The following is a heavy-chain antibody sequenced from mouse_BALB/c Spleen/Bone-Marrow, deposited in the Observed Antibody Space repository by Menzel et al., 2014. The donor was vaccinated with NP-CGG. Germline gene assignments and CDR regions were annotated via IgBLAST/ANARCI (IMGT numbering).Heavy chain of an antibody. Sequence: EVNVVESGGDLVKPGGSLKLSCAASGFTFSSYDMSWVRQTPDKRLEWVATISSGGSHTYYPDSVKGRFTISRDNAKNTLYLQMSSLRSEDTAMYYCARLDGYSLWYFDVWGAGTTVTVSS. D-gene: IGHD2-3*01. V-gene: IGHV5-6*01. CDR1: GFTFSSYD. CDR3: ARLDGYSLWYFDV. CDR2: ISSGGSHT. J-gene: IGHJ1*01.